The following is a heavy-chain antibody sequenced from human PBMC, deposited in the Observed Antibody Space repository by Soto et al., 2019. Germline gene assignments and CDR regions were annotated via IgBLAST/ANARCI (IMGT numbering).Heavy chain of an antibody. J-gene: IGHJ6*02. CDR1: GFTFSSYS. CDR3: ARDPFSTVNYYYGMDV. D-gene: IGHD1-1*01. Sequence: GGSLRLSCAASGFTFSSYSMNWVRQAPGKGLEWVSSISSSSLYIYYADSVKGRFTISRDNAKNSLYLQMNSLRAEDTAVYFCARDPFSTVNYYYGMDVWGQGTTVTVSS. V-gene: IGHV3-21*01. CDR2: ISSSSLYI.